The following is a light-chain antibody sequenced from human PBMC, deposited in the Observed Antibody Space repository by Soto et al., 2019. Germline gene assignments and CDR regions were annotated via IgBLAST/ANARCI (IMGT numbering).Light chain of an antibody. J-gene: IGKJ5*01. CDR3: QQYNSYPIT. Sequence: IQLTQSPSSLYASVGDRVTITCRASQAIRTALGWYQQKPGKVPKLLIYAASILQSGVPSRFSGSGSGTDFTLTISSLQPEDFATYYCQQYNSYPITFGQGTRLEIK. V-gene: IGKV1-17*01. CDR1: QAIRTA. CDR2: AAS.